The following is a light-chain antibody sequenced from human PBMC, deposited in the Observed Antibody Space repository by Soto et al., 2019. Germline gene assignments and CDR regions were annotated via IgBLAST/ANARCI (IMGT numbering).Light chain of an antibody. CDR1: NRDVGASNV. CDR3: CSSAANSTYL. Sequence: QSALTQPASVSGSPGQSITISCTGTNRDVGASNVVSWYQQHPGKAPQLMIHEATKRPSGVSDRFSGSKSANTASLTLSGLQAEDEGHYYCCSSAANSTYLFVTGTKVTVL. J-gene: IGLJ1*01. V-gene: IGLV2-23*01. CDR2: EAT.